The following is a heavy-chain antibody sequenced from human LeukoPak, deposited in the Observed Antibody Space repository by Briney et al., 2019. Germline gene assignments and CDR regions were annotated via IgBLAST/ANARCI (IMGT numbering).Heavy chain of an antibody. J-gene: IGHJ4*02. CDR2: IISSGIST. D-gene: IGHD3-16*01. CDR3: AKDGGEGGLQNFEY. V-gene: IGHV3-23*01. CDR1: GFTFSTSA. Sequence: GGSLRFSGAASGFTFSTSAMSWVRRAPGKGLEWASVIISSGISTNYADSVKGRFTISRDNPKNTLYLQMNNLRVEDTAVYYCAKDGGEGGLQNFEYWGQGTLVTVSS.